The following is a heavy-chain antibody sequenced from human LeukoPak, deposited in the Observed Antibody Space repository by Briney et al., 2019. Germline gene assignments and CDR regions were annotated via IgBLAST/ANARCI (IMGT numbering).Heavy chain of an antibody. J-gene: IGHJ4*02. CDR2: IYYSGCT. V-gene: IGHV4-59*01. Sequence: SETLSLTCTVSGGSISSYYWSWIRQPPGKGLEWIGYIYYSGCTNYNPSLKSRVTISVDTSKNQFSLKLSSVTAADTAVYYCARGRGFGEFGGQGTLVTVSS. D-gene: IGHD3-10*01. CDR1: GGSISSYY. CDR3: ARGRGFGEF.